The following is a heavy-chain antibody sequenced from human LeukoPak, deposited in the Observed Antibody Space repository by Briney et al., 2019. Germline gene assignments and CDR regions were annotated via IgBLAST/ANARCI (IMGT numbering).Heavy chain of an antibody. Sequence: SETLSLTCTVSGGSISSGGYYWSWIRQPAGKGLEYIGRIYSTGSTNYNPSLRSRVTISVDTSKNHFSLKLSSVTAADTAVYYCASGGGIAAAGTGITPTWFDPWGQGTLVTVSS. V-gene: IGHV4-61*02. J-gene: IGHJ5*02. CDR1: GGSISSGGYY. CDR3: ASGGGIAAAGTGITPTWFDP. D-gene: IGHD6-13*01. CDR2: IYSTGST.